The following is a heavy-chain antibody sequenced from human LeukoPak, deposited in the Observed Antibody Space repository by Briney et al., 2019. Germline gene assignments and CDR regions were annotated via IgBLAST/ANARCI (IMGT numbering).Heavy chain of an antibody. D-gene: IGHD3-16*01. J-gene: IGHJ4*02. CDR3: ARSELRLGAADY. Sequence: SETLSLTCAVYGGSFSGYYWSWIRQPPGKGLEWIGEINHSGSTNYNPSLKSRVTISVDTSKNQFSLKLSSVTAADTAVYYCARSELRLGAADYWGQGTLVTVSS. CDR2: INHSGST. CDR1: GGSFSGYY. V-gene: IGHV4-34*01.